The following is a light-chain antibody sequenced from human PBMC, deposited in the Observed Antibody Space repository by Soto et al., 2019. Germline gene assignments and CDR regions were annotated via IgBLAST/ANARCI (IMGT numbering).Light chain of an antibody. CDR1: QYISNN. CDR3: QRYNHWSSIT. J-gene: IGKJ5*01. CDR2: CAS. V-gene: IGKV3-15*01. Sequence: EIAMTQSPATLSVSPGERATLSCRASQYISNNLSWYQQRPGQAPSLLIYCASTRATGVTARFSVSGTGTEFVLSISSMQSEDYALYYCQRYNHWSSITFGQGTRLEIK.